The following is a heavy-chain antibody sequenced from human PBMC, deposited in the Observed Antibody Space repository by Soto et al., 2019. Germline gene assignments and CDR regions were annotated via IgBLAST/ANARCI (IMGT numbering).Heavy chain of an antibody. CDR2: ISTSSTYT. CDR1: GFSFSDFY. D-gene: IGHD4-4*01. J-gene: IGHJ4*02. Sequence: QVQLVESGGGLVKPGGSLRLSCAASGFSFSDFYMHWVRQAPGKGLEWLSYISTSSTYTNYADSVKRRITISSDNAKNSVYLEMNCLRAEDSALYYCARAPTVAARQFDYWGQGTQVTVSS. V-gene: IGHV3-11*06. CDR3: ARAPTVAARQFDY.